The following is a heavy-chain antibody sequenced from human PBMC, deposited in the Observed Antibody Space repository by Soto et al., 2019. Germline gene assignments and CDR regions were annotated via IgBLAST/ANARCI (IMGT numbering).Heavy chain of an antibody. CDR2: IDHDGHT. CDR1: GGSFSGYS. V-gene: IGHV4-34*01. D-gene: IGHD3-10*01. J-gene: IGHJ5*02. Sequence: SETLSLTCVVYGGSFSGYSLSWILQPPGKGLEWIGEIDHDGHTNYDPSLGSRVTISLDTSRSQFSLSLTSVTAADTAVFFCARVILLGELGNWFDPWGQENLVRVSS. CDR3: ARVILLGELGNWFDP.